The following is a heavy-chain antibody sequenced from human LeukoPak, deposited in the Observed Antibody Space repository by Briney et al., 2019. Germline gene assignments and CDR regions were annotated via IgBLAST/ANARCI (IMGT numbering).Heavy chain of an antibody. CDR1: GGTFSSYA. CDR3: ASHYSGSYDAFDI. Sequence: SVKVSCKASGGTFSSYAISWVRQAPGQGLEWMGGIIPIFGTANYAQKFQGRVTITADKSTSTAYMELSSLRSEDTAVYYCASHYSGSYDAFDIWGQGTMVTVSS. J-gene: IGHJ3*02. D-gene: IGHD1-26*01. CDR2: IIPIFGTA. V-gene: IGHV1-69*06.